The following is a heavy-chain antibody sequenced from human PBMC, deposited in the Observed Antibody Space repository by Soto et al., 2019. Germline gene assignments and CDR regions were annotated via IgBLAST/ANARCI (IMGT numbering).Heavy chain of an antibody. Sequence: ASVKVSCKASGYTFTSYYMHWVRQAPGQGLEWMGIINPIGGSTSYAQKFQGRVTMTRDTSTSTVYMELSSLRSEDTAVYYCARVNPDYDSSGYPYWYFDLWGRGTLVTVSS. J-gene: IGHJ2*01. V-gene: IGHV1-46*01. CDR1: GYTFTSYY. CDR3: ARVNPDYDSSGYPYWYFDL. CDR2: INPIGGST. D-gene: IGHD3-22*01.